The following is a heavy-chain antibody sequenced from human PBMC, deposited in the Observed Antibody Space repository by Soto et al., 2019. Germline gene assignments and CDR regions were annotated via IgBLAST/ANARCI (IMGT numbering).Heavy chain of an antibody. J-gene: IGHJ5*02. V-gene: IGHV5-51*01. CDR2: IYPGDSDT. D-gene: IGHD2-2*01. CDR1: GYSFTSYW. Sequence: LGESLKISCKGSGYSFTSYWIGWVRQMPGKGLEWMGIIYPGDSDTRYSPSFQGQVTISADKSISTAYLQWSSLKASDTAMYYCARPRGYCSSTSCSGWFDPWGQGTLVTSPQ. CDR3: ARPRGYCSSTSCSGWFDP.